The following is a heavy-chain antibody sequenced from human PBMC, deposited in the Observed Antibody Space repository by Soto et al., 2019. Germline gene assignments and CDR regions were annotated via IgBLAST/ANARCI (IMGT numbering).Heavy chain of an antibody. D-gene: IGHD6-13*01. J-gene: IGHJ1*01. CDR1: GGSISSSSYY. CDR2: IYYSGST. V-gene: IGHV4-39*01. CDR3: ARHGSAAAVESGPGYQH. Sequence: QLQLQESGPGLVKPSETLSLTCTVSGGSISSSSYYWGWIRQPPGKGLEWIGSIYYSGSTYYNPSLKSRVTISVDTSKNQFSLKLSSVTAADTAVYYCARHGSAAAVESGPGYQHWGQGTLVTVSS.